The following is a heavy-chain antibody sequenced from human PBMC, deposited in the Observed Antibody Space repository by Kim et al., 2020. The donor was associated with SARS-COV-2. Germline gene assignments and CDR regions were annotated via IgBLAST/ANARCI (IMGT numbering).Heavy chain of an antibody. D-gene: IGHD2-2*01. Sequence: GGSLRLSCTTSGFVFSDYLMSWVRQAPGKGLEWVAFIQSKTYSAGQYYTASVKGRFIISRDDSTSIAYLQMNNLKTEDSGLYYCVRGDHRYCSRTSCCFDSWGQGTLVTVSS. CDR3: VRGDHRYCSRTSCCFDS. V-gene: IGHV3-49*04. CDR2: IQSKTYSAGQ. J-gene: IGHJ4*02. CDR1: GFVFSDYL.